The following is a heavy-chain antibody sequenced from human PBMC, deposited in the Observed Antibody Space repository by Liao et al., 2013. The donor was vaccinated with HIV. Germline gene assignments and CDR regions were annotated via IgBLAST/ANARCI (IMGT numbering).Heavy chain of an antibody. D-gene: IGHD3-3*01. CDR3: ARVDQYYDYWRGYENWFDP. Sequence: QLQLQESGPGLVKPSETLSLTCTVSGGSISSSSYYWGWIRQPPGKGLEWIGSIYSSGSANYNPSLKSRVTMSVDTSKNQFSLKLSSVTAADTAVYYCARVDQYYDYWRGYENWFDPWGQGTLVTVSS. V-gene: IGHV4-39*07. CDR2: IYSSGSA. J-gene: IGHJ5*02. CDR1: GGSISSSSYY.